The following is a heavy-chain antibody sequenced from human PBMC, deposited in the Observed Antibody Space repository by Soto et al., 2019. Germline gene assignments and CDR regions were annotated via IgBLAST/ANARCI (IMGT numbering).Heavy chain of an antibody. CDR2: ISAYNGNT. J-gene: IGHJ4*02. CDR3: AREKRGSSSSMNGY. D-gene: IGHD6-6*01. V-gene: IGHV1-18*04. Sequence: GASVKVSCKASGYTFTSYGISWVRQAPGQGLEWMGWISAYNGNTNYAQKLQGRVTMTTDTSTSTAYMELRSLRSDDTAVYYCAREKRGSSSSMNGYWGQGTLVTVSS. CDR1: GYTFTSYG.